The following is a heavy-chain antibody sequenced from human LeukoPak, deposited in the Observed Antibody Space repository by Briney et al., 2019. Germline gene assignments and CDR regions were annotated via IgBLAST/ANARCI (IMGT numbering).Heavy chain of an antibody. Sequence: GGSLRLSCAASGFTFRTYSMTWVRQAPGKGLEWVSSISSSSTYIYYTDSVKGRFSISRDNAKNSLYLQMNSLRVEDTAMYYCARGHWGLDYWGQGTLVTVSS. V-gene: IGHV3-21*04. CDR1: GFTFRTYS. CDR3: ARGHWGLDY. CDR2: ISSSSTYI. J-gene: IGHJ4*02. D-gene: IGHD7-27*01.